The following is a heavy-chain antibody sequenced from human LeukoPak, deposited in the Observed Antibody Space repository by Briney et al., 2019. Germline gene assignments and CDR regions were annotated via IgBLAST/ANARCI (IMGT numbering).Heavy chain of an antibody. CDR2: INGGGDTT. CDR1: GFTFVSYA. CDR3: AKALDTYGYMRFDY. D-gene: IGHD5-24*01. V-gene: IGHV3-23*01. Sequence: GGSLRLSCATSGFTFVSYAMTWGRQAPGKGLEWVSAINGGGDTTYYADSVKGRFTVSRDRSTNTLFLQMSSLRAEDSGMYYCAKALDTYGYMRFDYWGQGTLVTVSS. J-gene: IGHJ4*02.